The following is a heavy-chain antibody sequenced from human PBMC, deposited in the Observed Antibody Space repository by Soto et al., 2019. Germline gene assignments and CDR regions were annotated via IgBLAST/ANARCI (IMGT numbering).Heavy chain of an antibody. CDR2: IWYDGSNK. D-gene: IGHD3-16*01. Sequence: PGGSLRLSCAASGFTFSCYGMHWVRQAPGKGLEWVAVIWYDGSNKYYADSVKGRFTISRDNSKNTLYLQMNSLRAEDTAVYYCARMAGRGKFDPWGQGTLVTVSS. CDR3: ARMAGRGKFDP. V-gene: IGHV3-33*01. CDR1: GFTFSCYG. J-gene: IGHJ5*02.